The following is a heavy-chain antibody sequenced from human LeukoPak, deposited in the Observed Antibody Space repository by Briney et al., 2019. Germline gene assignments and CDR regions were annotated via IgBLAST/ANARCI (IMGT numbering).Heavy chain of an antibody. V-gene: IGHV4-34*01. Sequence: SETLSLTCAVYGGSFSGYYWSWIRQPPGKGLEWIGEISHSGSTNYNPSLKSRVTISVDTSKNQFSLKLSSVTAADTAVYYCARRSGYPYFQHWGQGTLVTVSS. D-gene: IGHD3-3*01. J-gene: IGHJ1*01. CDR3: ARRSGYPYFQH. CDR1: GGSFSGYY. CDR2: ISHSGST.